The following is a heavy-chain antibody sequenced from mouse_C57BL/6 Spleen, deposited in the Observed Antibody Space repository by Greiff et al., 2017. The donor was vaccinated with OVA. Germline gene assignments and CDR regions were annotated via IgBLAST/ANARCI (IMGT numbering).Heavy chain of an antibody. Sequence: VQLQQSGAELVKPGASVKLSCKASGYTFTSYWMQWVKQRPGQGLEWIGEIDPSDSYTNYNQKFKGKATLTVDTSSSTAYMQLSSLTSEDSAVYYCAREGGKRDYFDYWGQGTTLTVSS. CDR2: IDPSDSYT. CDR1: GYTFTSYW. D-gene: IGHD2-1*01. V-gene: IGHV1-50*01. J-gene: IGHJ2*01. CDR3: AREGGKRDYFDY.